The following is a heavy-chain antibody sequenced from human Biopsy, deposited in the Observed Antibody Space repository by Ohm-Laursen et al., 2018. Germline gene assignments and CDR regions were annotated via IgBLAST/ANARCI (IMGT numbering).Heavy chain of an antibody. CDR1: GDSISSDY. D-gene: IGHD2/OR15-2a*01. V-gene: IGHV4-59*01. Sequence: ETLSLTCTVSGDSISSDYWSWIRQTPGKGLVWIGYIYYSGSTNYNPSLKSRVTISVDTSKNQFSLRLNSVTAADTAVYYCARATNSTGWPYYYFYGMDVWGQGTTVTVSS. CDR2: IYYSGST. CDR3: ARATNSTGWPYYYFYGMDV. J-gene: IGHJ6*02.